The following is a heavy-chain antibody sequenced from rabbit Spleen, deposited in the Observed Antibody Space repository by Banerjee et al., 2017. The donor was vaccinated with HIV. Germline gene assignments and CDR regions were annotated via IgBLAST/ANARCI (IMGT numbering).Heavy chain of an antibody. Sequence: QSLEESGGDLVKPGASLTLTCKASGFSFSSAHDMCWVRQAPGKGLEWIACIYTGGGATYYASWAKGRFTISETSSTTVTLQMTSLTAADTATYFCARNYVNAFDPWGQGTLVTVS. D-gene: IGHD1-1*01. J-gene: IGHJ2*01. CDR3: ARNYVNAFDP. CDR1: GFSFSSAHD. V-gene: IGHV1S40*01. CDR2: IYTGGGAT.